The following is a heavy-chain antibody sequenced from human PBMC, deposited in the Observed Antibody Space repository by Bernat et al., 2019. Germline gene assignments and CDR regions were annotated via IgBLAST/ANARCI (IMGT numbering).Heavy chain of an antibody. CDR1: GFTFSSYA. D-gene: IGHD2-21*01. V-gene: IGHV3-33*08. CDR2: IWYDGSNK. CDR3: ARDPIRRREDYYYGMDV. J-gene: IGHJ6*02. Sequence: VQLVESGGGLVQPGGSLRLSCSASGFTFSSYAMHWVRQAPGKGLEWVAVIWYDGSNKYYADSVKGRFTISRDNSKNTLYLQMNSLRAEDTAVYYCARDPIRRREDYYYGMDVWGQGTTVTVSS.